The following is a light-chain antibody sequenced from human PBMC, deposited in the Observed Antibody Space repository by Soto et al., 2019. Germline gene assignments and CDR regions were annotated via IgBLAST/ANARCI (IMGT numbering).Light chain of an antibody. CDR1: QTISNF. Sequence: IQMTQYPSSLSASVGDRVTITCRASQTISNFLNWYQQTSGNAPKLLISTASTLQSGVPSRFSGSGSGTDFTLTINSLQPEDFATYYCQQSYSTSITFGHGGLLEIK. CDR3: QQSYSTSIT. V-gene: IGKV1-39*01. J-gene: IGKJ5*01. CDR2: TAS.